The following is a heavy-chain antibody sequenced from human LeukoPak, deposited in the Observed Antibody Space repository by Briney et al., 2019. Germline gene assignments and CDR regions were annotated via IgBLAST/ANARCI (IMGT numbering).Heavy chain of an antibody. CDR3: ARDQRATLLFDY. Sequence: ASVTVSFKASGYTFTGYYMHWVRQAPGQGLEGMGWINPNSGGTNYAQKFQGRVTMTRDTSISTAYMEMSRLRSDDTAVYYCARDQRATLLFDYWGQGTLVTVSS. CDR2: INPNSGGT. V-gene: IGHV1-2*02. J-gene: IGHJ4*02. CDR1: GYTFTGYY. D-gene: IGHD5-12*01.